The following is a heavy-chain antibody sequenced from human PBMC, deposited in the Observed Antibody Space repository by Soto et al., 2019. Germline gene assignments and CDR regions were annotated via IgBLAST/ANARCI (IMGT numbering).Heavy chain of an antibody. D-gene: IGHD2-21*02. CDR2: IYSGGST. V-gene: IGHV3-53*04. CDR1: EFTVSSNY. J-gene: IGHJ4*02. Sequence: EVQLVESGGGLVQPGGSLRLSCAASEFTVSSNYMSWVRQAPGKGLEWVSVIYSGGSTYYADSVKGRFTISRHNSKNTLYLQMNSLRAEDTAVYYCARGGTDFHFDYWGQGTLVTVSS. CDR3: ARGGTDFHFDY.